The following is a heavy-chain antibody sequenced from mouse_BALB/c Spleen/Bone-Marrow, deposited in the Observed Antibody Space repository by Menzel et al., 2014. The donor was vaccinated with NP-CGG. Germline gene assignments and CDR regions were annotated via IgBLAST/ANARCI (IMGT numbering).Heavy chain of an antibody. J-gene: IGHJ3*01. CDR1: GYAFSSYW. CDR2: IYPGDGDI. V-gene: IGHV1-80*01. CDR3: ARGDCDCEAWFTY. D-gene: IGHD2-4*01. Sequence: VQLQQSGAELVRPGSSVKISCKASGYAFSSYWMNWVQQRPGQGLEWIGQIYPGDGDINYNGKFKGKATLTADKSSGTAYMQFSSLTSEDSAGYFWARGDCDCEAWFTYWGQGTLVTVSA.